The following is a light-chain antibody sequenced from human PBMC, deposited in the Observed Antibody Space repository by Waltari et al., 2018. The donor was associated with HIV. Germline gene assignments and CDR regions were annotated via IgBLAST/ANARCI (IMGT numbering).Light chain of an antibody. J-gene: IGLJ3*02. CDR2: GNS. CDR1: SSNIGAGYG. V-gene: IGLV1-40*01. Sequence: QSVLTQPPSVSGAPGPRVTIACTGSSSNIGAGYGVHWYQQLPGTAPKLLIYGNSNRPSGVPDRFSGSKSGTSASLAITGLQAEDEADYYCQSYDSSLSGSVFGGGTKLTVL. CDR3: QSYDSSLSGSV.